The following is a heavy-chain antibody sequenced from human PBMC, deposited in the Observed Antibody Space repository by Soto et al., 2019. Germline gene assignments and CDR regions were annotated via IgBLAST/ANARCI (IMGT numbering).Heavy chain of an antibody. CDR1: GGSIISTRYY. CDR2: IFNSGTA. Sequence: SETLSLTCTVSGGSIISTRYYWGWIRQPPGKELEWIGTIFNSGTAYYNPSLKSRVTMSVDTYKSQFSLILRSVTAADTAVYYCASRGLNGDPFDYWGQGTLVTV. V-gene: IGHV4-39*01. J-gene: IGHJ4*02. CDR3: ASRGLNGDPFDY. D-gene: IGHD4-17*01.